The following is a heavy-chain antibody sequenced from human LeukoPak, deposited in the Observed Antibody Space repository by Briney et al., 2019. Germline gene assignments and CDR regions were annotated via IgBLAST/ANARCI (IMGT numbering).Heavy chain of an antibody. CDR2: INHSGST. D-gene: IGHD2-8*01. J-gene: IGHJ4*02. CDR3: ARGRQYGY. CDR1: GGSFSGYY. V-gene: IGHV4-34*01. Sequence: SETLSLTCAVYGGSFSGYYWSWIRQPPGKGLEWIGEINHSGSTNYNPSLKSRVTISGDTSKNQFSLKLSSVTAADTAVYYCARGRQYGYWGQGTLVTVSS.